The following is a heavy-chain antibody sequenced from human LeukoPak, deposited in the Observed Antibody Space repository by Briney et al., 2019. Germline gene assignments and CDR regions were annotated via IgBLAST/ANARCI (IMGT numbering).Heavy chain of an antibody. CDR2: ISAYNGNT. CDR3: ARGRYDFWSGYFGH. Sequence: ASVKVSCKASGYTFTSYGISWVRQAPGQELEWMGWISAYNGNTNYAQKLQGRVTMTTDTSTSTVYMELRSLRSDDTAVYYCARGRYDFWSGYFGHWGQGTTVTVSS. CDR1: GYTFTSYG. D-gene: IGHD3-3*01. V-gene: IGHV1-18*01. J-gene: IGHJ6*02.